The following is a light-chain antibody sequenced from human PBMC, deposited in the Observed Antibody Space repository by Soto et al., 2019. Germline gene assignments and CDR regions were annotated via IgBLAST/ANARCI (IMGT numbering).Light chain of an antibody. CDR3: QQYNSYSK. CDR1: QSISSW. CDR2: KAS. V-gene: IGKV1-5*03. Sequence: DIQMTHSPSTLSASVLYIVTITFRSSQSISSWLAWYQQKPGKAPKLLIYKASSLESGVPSRFSGSGSGTEFTLTISSLQPDDFATYYCQQYNSYSKFGQGTRLEIK. J-gene: IGKJ5*01.